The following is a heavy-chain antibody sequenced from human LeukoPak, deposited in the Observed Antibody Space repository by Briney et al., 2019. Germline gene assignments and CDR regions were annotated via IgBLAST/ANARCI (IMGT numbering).Heavy chain of an antibody. Sequence: SETLFLTCTVSGGSISSSSYYWGWIRQPPGKGLEWIGSIYYSGSSCYNPSLKSRVTISVDTSKNQLSLKLSSVTAADTAVYYCVRHATRQLGKGFDYWGQGTLVTVSS. CDR3: VRHATRQLGKGFDY. V-gene: IGHV4-39*01. D-gene: IGHD1/OR15-1a*01. CDR1: GGSISSSSYY. CDR2: IYYSGSS. J-gene: IGHJ4*02.